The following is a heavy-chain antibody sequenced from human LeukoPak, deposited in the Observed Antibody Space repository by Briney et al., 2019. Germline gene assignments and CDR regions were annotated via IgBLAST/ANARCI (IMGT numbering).Heavy chain of an antibody. J-gene: IGHJ4*02. Sequence: GGSLRLSCAASGFTFSSYSMNWVRQAPGKGLEWVAVIWYDGSDKYYADSVKGRFTISRDNSKNTLYLQMNSLRAEDTAVYYCARDLTRGCTYGSEDYWGQGTLVTVSS. V-gene: IGHV3-33*08. CDR1: GFTFSSYS. CDR2: IWYDGSDK. CDR3: ARDLTRGCTYGSEDY. D-gene: IGHD5-18*01.